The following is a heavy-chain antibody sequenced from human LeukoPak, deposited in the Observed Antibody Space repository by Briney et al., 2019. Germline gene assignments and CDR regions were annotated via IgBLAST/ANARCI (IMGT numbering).Heavy chain of an antibody. Sequence: SETLSLTCSVSGGAINSGANYWNWIRQPPGKGLEWIGSVDHSGSTYYKSSLKSRVTISVDTSKNHFSLKLSSVTAADTAVYYCARNRDGYNSFDYWGQGTLVTVSS. J-gene: IGHJ4*02. D-gene: IGHD5-24*01. CDR1: GGAINSGANY. CDR3: ARNRDGYNSFDY. V-gene: IGHV4-30-2*01. CDR2: VDHSGST.